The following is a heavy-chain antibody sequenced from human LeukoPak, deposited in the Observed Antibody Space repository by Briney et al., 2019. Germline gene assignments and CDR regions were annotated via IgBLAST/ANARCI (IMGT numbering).Heavy chain of an antibody. Sequence: SLRLSCAASGFTFDDYAMHWVRQAPGKGLEWVSGISWNSGSIGYADSVKGRFTISRDNAKNSLYLQMNSLRAEDTAVYYCAREGQWLVNYYFDYWGQGTLVTVSS. J-gene: IGHJ4*02. V-gene: IGHV3-9*01. CDR2: ISWNSGSI. CDR1: GFTFDDYA. D-gene: IGHD6-19*01. CDR3: AREGQWLVNYYFDY.